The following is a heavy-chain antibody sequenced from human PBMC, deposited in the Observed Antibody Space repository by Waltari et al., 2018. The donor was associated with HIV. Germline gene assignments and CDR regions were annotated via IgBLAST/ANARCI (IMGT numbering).Heavy chain of an antibody. V-gene: IGHV1-69*01. CDR3: ARMATVVDWYFDL. CDR2: IIAVFGTT. D-gene: IGHD2-15*01. CDR1: GGTFNNYA. J-gene: IGHJ2*01. Sequence: QVQLVQSGAEVKKPGSSVKVSCKDSGGTFNNYAITWVRQAPGQGLEWMGGIIAVFGTTNYAQKFQGRLTIIADESTSTGYMELSSLRSEDTAVYYCARMATVVDWYFDLWGRGTLVTVSS.